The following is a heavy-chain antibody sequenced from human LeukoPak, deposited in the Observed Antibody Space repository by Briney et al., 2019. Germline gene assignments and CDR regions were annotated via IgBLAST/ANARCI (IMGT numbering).Heavy chain of an antibody. CDR1: GGSICSSGYY. D-gene: IGHD5-12*01. V-gene: IGHV4-39*01. Sequence: PSETLSLTCTMSGGSICSSGYYCDWIRQPPEKGLEWIGSIYYSGSTYYNPSLKSRVTISVDTSKNQFSLKLSSVTAADTAVYYCPRRGDGYDPFDYWGQGTLVTVSS. CDR3: PRRGDGYDPFDY. CDR2: IYYSGST. J-gene: IGHJ4*02.